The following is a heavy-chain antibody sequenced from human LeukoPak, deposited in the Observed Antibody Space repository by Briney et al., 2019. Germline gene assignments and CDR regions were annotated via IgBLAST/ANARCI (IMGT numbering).Heavy chain of an antibody. CDR2: IDYSGST. Sequence: SETLSLTCTVSGGSISTYYWSWIRQPPGKGLEWIGHIDYSGSTNYNPSLKSRVTISPETSKIQFSLKLSSMTAADTAVYYCARSQGVVPPFDYWGRGTLVTVSS. CDR1: GGSISTYY. V-gene: IGHV4-59*01. D-gene: IGHD2-21*01. CDR3: ARSQGVVPPFDY. J-gene: IGHJ4*02.